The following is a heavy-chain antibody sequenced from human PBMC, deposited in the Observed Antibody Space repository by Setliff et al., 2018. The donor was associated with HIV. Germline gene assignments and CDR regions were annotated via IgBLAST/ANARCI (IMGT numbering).Heavy chain of an antibody. V-gene: IGHV1-18*01. CDR3: ARGKTWLRFLDY. Sequence: ASVKVSCKASGYTFNNYGISWVRQAPGQGLEWMGWINTHSGYTNYAQNFRGRVTVTMDTSTSTAYMELRSLKSDDTAVNYCARGKTWLRFLDYWGQGTLVTVSS. CDR1: GYTFNNYG. J-gene: IGHJ4*02. D-gene: IGHD5-12*01. CDR2: INTHSGYT.